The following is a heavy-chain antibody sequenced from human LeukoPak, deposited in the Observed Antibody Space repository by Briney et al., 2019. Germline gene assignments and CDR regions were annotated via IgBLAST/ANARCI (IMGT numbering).Heavy chain of an antibody. CDR1: GFTFSSYA. CDR2: ISGSGGCT. Sequence: PGGSLRLSCAASGFTFSSYAMSWVRQAPGKGLEWVSAISGSGGCTYYADSVKGRFTISRDNSKNTLYLQMNSLRAEDTAVYYCAKSIVVVPAALPTYYFDYWGQGTLVTVSS. J-gene: IGHJ4*02. V-gene: IGHV3-23*01. CDR3: AKSIVVVPAALPTYYFDY. D-gene: IGHD2-2*01.